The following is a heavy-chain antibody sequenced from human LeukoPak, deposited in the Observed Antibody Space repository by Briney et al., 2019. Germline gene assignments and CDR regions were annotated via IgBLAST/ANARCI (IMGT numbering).Heavy chain of an antibody. V-gene: IGHV3-23*01. D-gene: IGHD3-3*01. Sequence: GGSLRLSCAASGFTFSSYAMSWVRQAPGKGLEWVSTISGSAENTYYADSVKGRFTISRDNSKNTLYLQMNSLRAGDTAVYYCAKRGDDFWSGYYYYFDYWGQGTLVTVSS. J-gene: IGHJ4*02. CDR2: ISGSAENT. CDR3: AKRGDDFWSGYYYYFDY. CDR1: GFTFSSYA.